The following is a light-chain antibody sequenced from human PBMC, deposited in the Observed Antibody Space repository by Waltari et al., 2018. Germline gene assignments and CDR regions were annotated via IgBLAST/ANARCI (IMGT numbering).Light chain of an antibody. Sequence: DIQMTQSPSTLSASVGARVTITCRASPSVSSWLAWYQEKPGKAPKVLIYKASNLKSGVPSRFSGSRSGTEFTLTISSLQPDDFATYYCQHYSSYPYTFGQGTKLEIK. CDR2: KAS. J-gene: IGKJ2*01. CDR1: PSVSSW. CDR3: QHYSSYPYT. V-gene: IGKV1-5*03.